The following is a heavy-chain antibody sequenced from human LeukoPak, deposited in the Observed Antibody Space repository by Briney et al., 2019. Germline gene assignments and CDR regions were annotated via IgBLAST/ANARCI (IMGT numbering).Heavy chain of an antibody. CDR1: GFTFSGYW. V-gene: IGHV3-74*01. CDR2: INGAGSST. J-gene: IGHJ1*01. Sequence: PGGSLRLSCAASGFTFSGYWMHWVRQVPGKGLVWVSRINGAGSSTSYADSVKGRFTVSRDNAKNTLNLQMNSLRAEDTAVYYCARDLFFSDAGYSSGWRAEYFHHWGQGTLVTVSS. D-gene: IGHD6-19*01. CDR3: ARDLFFSDAGYSSGWRAEYFHH.